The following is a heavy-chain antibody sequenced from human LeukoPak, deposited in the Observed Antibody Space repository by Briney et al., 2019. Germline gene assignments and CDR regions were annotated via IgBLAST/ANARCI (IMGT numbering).Heavy chain of an antibody. J-gene: IGHJ4*02. CDR1: GVTVSTIY. CDR2: IYPDGKA. D-gene: IGHD3-10*01. CDR3: ATLKGWYGEGCFDY. Sequence: PGGSLRLSCVASGVTVSTIYMGWVGQAPGKGLDWVSVIYPDGKAYYAESVKGRFTISRDSSENTLFLQMNSLRAEDTAVYYCATLKGWYGEGCFDYWGQGTLVTVSS. V-gene: IGHV3-53*01.